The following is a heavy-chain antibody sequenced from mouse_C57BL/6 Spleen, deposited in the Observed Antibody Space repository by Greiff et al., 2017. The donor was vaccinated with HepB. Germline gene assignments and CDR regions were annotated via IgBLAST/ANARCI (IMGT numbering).Heavy chain of an antibody. CDR1: GFTFSSYG. D-gene: IGHD2-13*01. CDR2: ISSGGSYT. CDR3: ARQGLQGGFDY. V-gene: IGHV5-6*02. J-gene: IGHJ2*01. Sequence: DVKLVESGGDLVKPGGSLKLSCAASGFTFSSYGMSWVRQTPDKRLEWVATISSGGSYTYYPDSVKGRFTISRDNAKNTLYLQMSSLKSEDTAMYYCARQGLQGGFDYWGQGTTLTVSS.